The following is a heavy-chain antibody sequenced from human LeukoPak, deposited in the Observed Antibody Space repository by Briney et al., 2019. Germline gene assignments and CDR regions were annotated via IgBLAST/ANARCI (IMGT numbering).Heavy chain of an antibody. CDR3: ARGETYSSGILYWFDP. CDR1: GYTFTSYG. D-gene: IGHD6-19*01. Sequence: ASVKVSCKASGYTFTSYGISWVRQAPGQGLEWMGWISAYNGNTNYAQKFQGRVTITADKSTSTAYMELSSLRSEDTAVYYCARGETYSSGILYWFDPWGQGTLVTVSS. CDR2: ISAYNGNT. J-gene: IGHJ5*02. V-gene: IGHV1-18*01.